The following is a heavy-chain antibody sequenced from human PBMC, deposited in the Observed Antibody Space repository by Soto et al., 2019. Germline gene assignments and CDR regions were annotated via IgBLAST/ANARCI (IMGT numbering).Heavy chain of an antibody. CDR1: GGSISSSSYY. CDR3: ARQLDGGDFWSGYSSGGFDY. V-gene: IGHV4-61*05. CDR2: IYYSGST. Sequence: PSETLSLTCTVSGGSISSSSYYWGWIRQPPGKGLEWIGYIYYSGSTNYNPSLKSRVTISVDTSKNQFSLKLSSVTAAATAVYYCARQLDGGDFWSGYSSGGFDYWGQGTLVTVSS. J-gene: IGHJ4*02. D-gene: IGHD3-3*01.